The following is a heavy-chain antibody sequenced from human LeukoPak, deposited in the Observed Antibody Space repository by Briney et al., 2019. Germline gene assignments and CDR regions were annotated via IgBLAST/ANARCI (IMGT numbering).Heavy chain of an antibody. CDR3: ARDLPTRDYYDSSGYYRY. J-gene: IGHJ4*02. CDR1: GYTFTSYG. D-gene: IGHD3-22*01. CDR2: ISAYNGNT. V-gene: IGHV1-18*01. Sequence: GASVKVSCKASGYTFTSYGISWVRQAPGQGLEWMGWISAYNGNTNYAQKLQGRVTMTTDTSTSTAYMELRSLRSDDTAMYYCARDLPTRDYYDSSGYYRYWGQGTLVTVSS.